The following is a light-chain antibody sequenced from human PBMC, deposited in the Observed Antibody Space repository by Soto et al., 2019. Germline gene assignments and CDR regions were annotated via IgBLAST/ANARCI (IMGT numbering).Light chain of an antibody. CDR2: KAS. J-gene: IGKJ5*01. Sequence: STKTGSVGDRVTITCRASQTISSWLACYQQKPGKAPKLLIYKASTLKRGVPSRFSGSGSGTEFTLTTSSRRPENLATCFGLPSYQTVTFGHGSRLEIK. CDR3: LPSYQTVT. V-gene: IGKV1-5*03. CDR1: QTISSW.